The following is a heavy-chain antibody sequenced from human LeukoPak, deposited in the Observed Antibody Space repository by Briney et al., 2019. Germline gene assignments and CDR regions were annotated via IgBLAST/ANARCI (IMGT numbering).Heavy chain of an antibody. Sequence: ASVKVSCKASGYTFTSYDINWVRQATGQGLEWMGWMNPNSGNTGYAQKFQGRVTMTRNTSISTAYMELSSLRSEDTAVYYCARGDSSSWFFLGQAYFDYWGQGTLVTVSS. V-gene: IGHV1-8*01. J-gene: IGHJ4*02. CDR3: ARGDSSSWFFLGQAYFDY. D-gene: IGHD6-13*01. CDR1: GYTFTSYD. CDR2: MNPNSGNT.